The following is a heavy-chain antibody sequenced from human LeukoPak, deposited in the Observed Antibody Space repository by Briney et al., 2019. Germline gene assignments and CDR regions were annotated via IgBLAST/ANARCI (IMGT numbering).Heavy chain of an antibody. J-gene: IGHJ6*03. D-gene: IGHD5-24*01. CDR2: IKQDGSEK. CDR1: GFTFSSYW. Sequence: GGSLRLSCAASGFTFSSYWMSWVRQAPGKGLEWVANIKQDGSEKYYVDSVKGRFTISRDNAKNSLYLQMNSLRAEDTAVYYCARWPDAVATNYLLFYYMDVWGVGTAVTVS. V-gene: IGHV3-7*01. CDR3: ARWPDAVATNYLLFYYMDV.